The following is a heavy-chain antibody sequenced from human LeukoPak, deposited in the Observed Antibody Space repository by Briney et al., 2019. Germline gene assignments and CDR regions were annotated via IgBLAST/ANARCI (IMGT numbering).Heavy chain of an antibody. CDR1: GGTFSSYA. CDR2: IIPIFGTA. V-gene: IGHV1-69*05. J-gene: IGHJ6*03. Sequence: SVKVSCKASGGTFSSYAISWVRQAPGQGLEWMGRIIPIFGTANYAQKFQGRVTITTDESTSTAYMELSSLRSEDTAVYYCARTIVVVPAATSYYYYYMDVWGKGTTVTVSS. D-gene: IGHD2-2*01. CDR3: ARTIVVVPAATSYYYYYMDV.